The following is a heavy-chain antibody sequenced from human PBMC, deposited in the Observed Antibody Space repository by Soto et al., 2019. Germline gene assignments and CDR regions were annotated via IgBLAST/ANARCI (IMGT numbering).Heavy chain of an antibody. V-gene: IGHV5-51*01. D-gene: IGHD4-4*01. J-gene: IGHJ4*02. CDR3: ARPSNNYVAH. CDR1: GYSFSNYC. Sequence: GRYTQLSCQAPGYSFSNYCIRWLRQMPGKGLEWMAIINPGDSESRYSPSFQGQVTISADKSISTAYLQWNSLKASDTAMYYCARPSNNYVAHWGQGTLVKVSS. CDR2: INPGDSES.